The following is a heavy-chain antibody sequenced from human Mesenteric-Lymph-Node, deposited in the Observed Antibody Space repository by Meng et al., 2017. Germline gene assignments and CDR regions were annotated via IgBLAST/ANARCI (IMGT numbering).Heavy chain of an antibody. CDR3: AKDPVLRYYYGSGTDY. D-gene: IGHD3-10*01. CDR1: GFTFSSYA. J-gene: IGHJ4*02. CDR2: ISGSGGST. V-gene: IGHV3-23*01. Sequence: GGSLTLSCAASGFTFSSYAMSWVRQAPGKGLEWVSDISGSGGSTYYADSVKGRFTITRDNSKNTLYLQMNCLRAEDTAVYYCAKDPVLRYYYGSGTDYWGQGTLVTVSS.